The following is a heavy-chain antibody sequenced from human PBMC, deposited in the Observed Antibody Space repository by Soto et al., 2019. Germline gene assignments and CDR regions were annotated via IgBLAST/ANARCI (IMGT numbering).Heavy chain of an antibody. CDR1: GGSISSGGYY. CDR3: ASLYYYDSSGYYSGAFAI. V-gene: IGHV4-31*03. Sequence: SETLSLTCSISGGSISSGGYYWSWIRQHPGKGLEWIGNIYNSGSTYHNPSLKTRVIISEDTSKNQFSLKLSSVTAADTAVYYCASLYYYDSSGYYSGAFAIWGQGAMVTVSS. J-gene: IGHJ3*02. CDR2: IYNSGST. D-gene: IGHD3-22*01.